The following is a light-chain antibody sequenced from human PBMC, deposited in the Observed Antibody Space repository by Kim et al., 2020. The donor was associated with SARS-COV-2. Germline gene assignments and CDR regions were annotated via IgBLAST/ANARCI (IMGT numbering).Light chain of an antibody. J-gene: IGLJ1*01. CDR3: NSRDSSGNHEV. CDR2: GKN. V-gene: IGLV3-19*01. Sequence: LGRTVRITCKGDSLRSYYASWYQQKPGQAPVLVIYGKNNRPSGIPDRFSGSSSGNTASLTITGAQAEDEADYYCNSRDSSGNHEVFGTGTKVTVL. CDR1: SLRSYY.